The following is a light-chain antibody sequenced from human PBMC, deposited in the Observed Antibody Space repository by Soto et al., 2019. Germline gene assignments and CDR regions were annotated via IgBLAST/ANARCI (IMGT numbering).Light chain of an antibody. CDR2: EVN. Sequence: QSVLTQPPSASGSPGQSVAISCIGTSSDVGGYNYVSWYQQHPGKAPKLMIYEVNKRPSGVPDRFSGSKSGNTASLTVSGLQAEDEADYYCSSYAGSSNVVGTGTKV. CDR1: SSDVGGYNY. CDR3: SSYAGSSNV. V-gene: IGLV2-8*01. J-gene: IGLJ1*01.